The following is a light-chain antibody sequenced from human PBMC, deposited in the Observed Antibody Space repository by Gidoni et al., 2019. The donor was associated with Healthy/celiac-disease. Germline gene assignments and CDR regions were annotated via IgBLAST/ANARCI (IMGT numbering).Light chain of an antibody. CDR2: DAS. CDR1: PGISSA. V-gene: IGKV1-13*02. J-gene: IGKJ5*01. Sequence: AIQLTQSPSSLSASVGDRVTITCRASPGISSALAWYQQKPGKAPKLLIYDASSLESGVPSRFSGSGSGTDFTLTISSLQPEDFATYYCQQFNSYLFTFGQXTRLEIK. CDR3: QQFNSYLFT.